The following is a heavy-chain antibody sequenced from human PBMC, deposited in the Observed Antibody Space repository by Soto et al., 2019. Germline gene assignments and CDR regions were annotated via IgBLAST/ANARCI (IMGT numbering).Heavy chain of an antibody. V-gene: IGHV5-51*01. CDR3: ARHDSSVYGMDV. D-gene: IGHD3-22*01. Sequence: PGESLKISCKGFDYTFAAYWIGWARQMPGKGLEWMGIIYPGDSDTRYSPSFQGQVTISADKSISTAYLQWSSLKASDTAMYYCARHDSSVYGMDVWGQGTTVTVSS. CDR1: DYTFAAYW. CDR2: IYPGDSDT. J-gene: IGHJ6*02.